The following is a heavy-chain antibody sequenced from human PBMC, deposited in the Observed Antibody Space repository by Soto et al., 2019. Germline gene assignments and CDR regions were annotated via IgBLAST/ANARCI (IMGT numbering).Heavy chain of an antibody. V-gene: IGHV4-59*01. J-gene: IGHJ4*02. D-gene: IGHD3-22*01. CDR1: AGSISSYY. CDR2: IYYTGST. Sequence: PSETLSLTCTVSAGSISSYYWSWIRQPPGKGLEWIGNIYYTGSTNYNPSLKSRVTISVDTSKNQFSLKLSSVTAADTAVYYCARLTQGYYDSSGYYWELGYFDYWGQGTPVTVSS. CDR3: ARLTQGYYDSSGYYWELGYFDY.